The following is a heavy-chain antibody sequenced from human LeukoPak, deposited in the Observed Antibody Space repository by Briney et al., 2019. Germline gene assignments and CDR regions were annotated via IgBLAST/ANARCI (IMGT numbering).Heavy chain of an antibody. CDR1: GFSFSSYW. Sequence: QPARSLRLSCAGAGFSFSSYWMSWVRHPPGEGLGWVANIRQDGNEKNYVDSVKDRFTISRDNAKKSLYLQMNSLRAEDTAVYYRATQPAAADVDYWGQGTLVTVSS. J-gene: IGHJ4*02. D-gene: IGHD2-2*01. CDR2: IRQDGNEK. V-gene: IGHV3-7*03. CDR3: ATQPAAADVDY.